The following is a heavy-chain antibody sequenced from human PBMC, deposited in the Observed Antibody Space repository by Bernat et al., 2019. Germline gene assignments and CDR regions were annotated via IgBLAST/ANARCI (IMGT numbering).Heavy chain of an antibody. CDR1: GGSISSSSYY. CDR3: ARTVTGTSTYFDY. D-gene: IGHD1-7*01. Sequence: QLQLQESGPGLVKPSETLSLTCTVSGGSISSSSYYWGWIHQPPGKGLEWIGSIYYSGSTYYNPSLKSRVTISVDTSKNQFSLKLSSVTAADTAVYYCARTVTGTSTYFDYWGQGTLVTVSS. V-gene: IGHV4-39*01. CDR2: IYYSGST. J-gene: IGHJ4*02.